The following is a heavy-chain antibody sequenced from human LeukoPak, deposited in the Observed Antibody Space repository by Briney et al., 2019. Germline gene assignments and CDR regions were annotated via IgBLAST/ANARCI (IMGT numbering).Heavy chain of an antibody. CDR2: IYYSGST. V-gene: IGHV4-39*01. Sequence: SETLSLTCTVSGGSIGSSTYYWGWIRQPPGKGLEWIGSIYYSGSTYYNPSLKSRVTISVDTSKSQFSLRLTSLTAADTAVYYCARGVKHSSSWYKGEVDFWGQRTLVTVS. J-gene: IGHJ4*02. CDR3: ARGVKHSSSWYKGEVDF. D-gene: IGHD6-13*01. CDR1: GGSIGSSTYY.